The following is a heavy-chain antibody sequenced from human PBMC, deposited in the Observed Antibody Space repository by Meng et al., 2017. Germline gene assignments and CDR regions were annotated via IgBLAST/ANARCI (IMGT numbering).Heavy chain of an antibody. D-gene: IGHD1-26*01. Sequence: GESLKISCAASGFTVSSNYMSWVRQAPGKGLEWVSVIYSGGSTYYADSVKGRFTISRHYSKNTLYLQMNSLRAEDTAVYYCASYSGSYVKSGGDVSSDYWGQGTLVTVSS. V-gene: IGHV3-53*04. CDR3: ASYSGSYVKSGGDVSSDY. J-gene: IGHJ4*02. CDR2: IYSGGST. CDR1: GFTVSSNY.